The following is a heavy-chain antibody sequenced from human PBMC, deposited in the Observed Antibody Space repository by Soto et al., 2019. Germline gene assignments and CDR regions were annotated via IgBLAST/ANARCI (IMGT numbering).Heavy chain of an antibody. V-gene: IGHV5-10-1*01. Sequence: PGESLKISCKGSGYSFTSYWISWVRQMPGKGLEWMGRIDPSDSYTNYSPSFQGHVTISADKSISTAYLQWSSLKASDTAMYYCASRDGYKTSYYYGMDVWGQGTTVTVS. D-gene: IGHD5-12*01. CDR2: IDPSDSYT. CDR3: ASRDGYKTSYYYGMDV. CDR1: GYSFTSYW. J-gene: IGHJ6*02.